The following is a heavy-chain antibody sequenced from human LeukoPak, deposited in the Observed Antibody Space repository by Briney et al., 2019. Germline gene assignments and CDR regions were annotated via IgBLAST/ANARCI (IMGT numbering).Heavy chain of an antibody. J-gene: IGHJ4*02. CDR3: EREVVHYYESSGGSDY. Sequence: ASVNVSRKASGYTFTSYYMHWVRQAPGQGLEWMGIINPSGGRTSYAQKFQGRVTMTRDTSTSTFYMELSSLRSEDTAVYYCEREVVHYYESSGGSDYWGQGTLVTVSS. D-gene: IGHD3-22*01. CDR2: INPSGGRT. CDR1: GYTFTSYY. V-gene: IGHV1-46*01.